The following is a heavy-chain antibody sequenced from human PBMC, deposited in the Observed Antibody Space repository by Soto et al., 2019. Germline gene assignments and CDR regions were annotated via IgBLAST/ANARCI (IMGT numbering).Heavy chain of an antibody. D-gene: IGHD2-15*01. V-gene: IGHV3-30-3*01. CDR2: ISYDGSNK. CDR1: GFTFSSYA. CDR3: ANSLYCSGGSCYDY. Sequence: GGSLRLSCAASGFTFSSYAMHWVRQAPGKGLEWVAVISYDGSNKYYADSVKGRFTISRDNSKNTLYLQMNSLRAEDTAVYYCANSLYCSGGSCYDYWGQGTLVTVSS. J-gene: IGHJ4*02.